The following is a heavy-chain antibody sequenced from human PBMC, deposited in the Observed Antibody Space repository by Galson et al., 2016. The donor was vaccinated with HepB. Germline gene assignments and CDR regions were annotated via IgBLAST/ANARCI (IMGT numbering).Heavy chain of an antibody. CDR2: IRSNSYGGTT. J-gene: IGHJ4*02. CDR3: SRVVGLDYDFWSWYPDFDC. V-gene: IGHV3-49*03. CDR1: GFTFDNYA. Sequence: SLRLSCAGSGFTFDNYAMSWFRQAPGKGLDWVGFIRSNSYGGTTEYAASVKGRFTISRDESKSIVYLQMNSLKTEDTALYYCSRVVGLDYDFWSWYPDFDCWGQGALVTVSS. D-gene: IGHD3-3*01.